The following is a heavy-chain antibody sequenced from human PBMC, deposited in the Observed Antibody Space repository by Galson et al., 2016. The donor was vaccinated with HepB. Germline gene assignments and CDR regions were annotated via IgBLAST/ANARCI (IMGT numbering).Heavy chain of an antibody. D-gene: IGHD2-2*01. J-gene: IGHJ2*01. V-gene: IGHV4-39*01. CDR2: IYYSGST. CDR3: ATRGHCSTTYCWYFDL. Sequence: ETLSLTCTVSGGSISSNTYYWGWIRQSPGKGLEWIGSIYYSGSTYYNPSLKGRLTVSVDTSRKQASLKLRSVTAADTAIYYCATRGHCSTTYCWYFDLWGRGTPVTVSS. CDR1: GGSISSNTYY.